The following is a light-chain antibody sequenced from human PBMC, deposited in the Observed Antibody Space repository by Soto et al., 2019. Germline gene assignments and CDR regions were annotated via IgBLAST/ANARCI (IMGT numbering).Light chain of an antibody. V-gene: IGKV3-15*01. CDR2: GAS. CDR3: QQYNNWPYT. CDR1: QHVSRN. Sequence: EIVMTQSPATLSVSPGERATLSCRASQHVSRNFAWYRQKPGQAPTLVIYGASTGATGIPARFSGSGSGTEFNLTISSLQSEDFAIYYCQQYNNWPYTFGQGTKLEIK. J-gene: IGKJ2*01.